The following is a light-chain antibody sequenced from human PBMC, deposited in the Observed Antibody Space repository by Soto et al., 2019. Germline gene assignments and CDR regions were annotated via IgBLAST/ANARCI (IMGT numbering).Light chain of an antibody. CDR1: SSDVGTYYF. CDR2: EGT. J-gene: IGLJ1*01. V-gene: IGLV2-14*02. CDR3: ISYTGSDTSYV. Sequence: QSALTQPASVSGSLGQSITISCTGSSSDVGTYYFVSWYQQHPGKVPKLMIYEGTKRPSGVSDRFSGSKSGNTASMTISGLQAEDEANYYCISYTGSDTSYVFGTGTKVTVL.